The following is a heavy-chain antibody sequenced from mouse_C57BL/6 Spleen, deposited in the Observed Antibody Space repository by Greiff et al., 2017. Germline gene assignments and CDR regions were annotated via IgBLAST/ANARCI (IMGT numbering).Heavy chain of an antibody. CDR1: GYSITSGYY. J-gene: IGHJ1*03. CDR3: AIDGDPRNYGNCEYFDV. CDR2: ISYDGSN. D-gene: IGHD2-1*01. Sequence: EVQLQEPGPGLVKPSQSLSLTCSVTGYSITSGYYWNWIRQFPGNKLEWMGYISYDGSNNYNPSLKNRISITRDTSTNQFFLKLNSVTTADTASEYCAIDGDPRNYGNCEYFDVWGKGTTVTVS. V-gene: IGHV3-6*01.